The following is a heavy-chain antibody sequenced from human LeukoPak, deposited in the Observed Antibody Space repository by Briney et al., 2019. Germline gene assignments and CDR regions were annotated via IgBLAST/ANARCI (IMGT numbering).Heavy chain of an antibody. CDR3: TRLEDV. Sequence: GGSLGLSCAASGFTFSSYAMHWVRQAPGKGLEWVAVISYDGSNKYYADSVKGRFTISRDNSKNTLYLQMNSLRAEDTAVYYSTRLEDVWGQGTTVTVSS. V-gene: IGHV3-30*04. J-gene: IGHJ6*02. CDR2: ISYDGSNK. CDR1: GFTFSSYA.